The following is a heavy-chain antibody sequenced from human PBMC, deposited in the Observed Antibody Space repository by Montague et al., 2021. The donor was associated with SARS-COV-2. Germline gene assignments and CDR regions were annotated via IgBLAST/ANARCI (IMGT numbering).Heavy chain of an antibody. CDR1: GGSFSGYY. CDR3: ARGFRSVVPAVLGVACYYYWAMDV. Sequence: SETLSLTCAVSGGSFSGYYWSWLRQPPGKGLERTGEINHSGSTNYNPSLKSRVTISVDTSKNQFSLKLSSVTAADTAVYFCARGFRSVVPAVLGVACYYYWAMDVWGQGTTVTVSS. D-gene: IGHD2-2*01. J-gene: IGHJ6*02. CDR2: INHSGST. V-gene: IGHV4-34*01.